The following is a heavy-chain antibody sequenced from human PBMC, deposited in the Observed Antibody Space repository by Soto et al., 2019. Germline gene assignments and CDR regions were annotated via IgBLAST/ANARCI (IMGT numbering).Heavy chain of an antibody. CDR2: VNSDGTKT. V-gene: IGHV3-74*01. J-gene: IGHJ4*02. CDR3: VREGRGTAGYVEH. CDR1: GFTFTSHW. D-gene: IGHD1-1*01. Sequence: EVQLVESGGGLVQPGGSLRLSCAASGFTFTSHWMHWLRQAPGEGLVWVSRVNSDGTKTNYADSMKGRFTISRDNAKNPLYLQMNSPRAEDTGVYYCVREGRGTAGYVEHWGQGTLVTVSS.